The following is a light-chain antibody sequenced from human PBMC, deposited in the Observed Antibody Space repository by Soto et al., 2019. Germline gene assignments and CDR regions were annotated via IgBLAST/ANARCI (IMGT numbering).Light chain of an antibody. V-gene: IGKV3-11*01. J-gene: IGKJ1*01. Sequence: EIVMTQSPATLSVSPGERATLSCRASQSVSSKVAWYQQKPGQAPRLLMYDASNRATGIPARFSGSGSGTDFTLTISSLEPEDFAVYYCQQRSNWPTFGQGTKVDI. CDR1: QSVSSK. CDR3: QQRSNWPT. CDR2: DAS.